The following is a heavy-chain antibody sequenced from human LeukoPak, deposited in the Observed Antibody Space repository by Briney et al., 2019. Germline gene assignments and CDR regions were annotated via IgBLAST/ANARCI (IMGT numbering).Heavy chain of an antibody. CDR2: ISGSGGST. CDR1: GFTFSSYG. Sequence: QAGGSLRLSCAASGFTFSSYGMSWVRQAPGKGLEWVSAISGSGGSTYYADSVKGRFTISRDNSKNTLFLQMSSLRVEDMALYYCARPHGYNYGAFDCWGQGTLVTVSS. D-gene: IGHD5-18*01. J-gene: IGHJ4*02. CDR3: ARPHGYNYGAFDC. V-gene: IGHV3-23*01.